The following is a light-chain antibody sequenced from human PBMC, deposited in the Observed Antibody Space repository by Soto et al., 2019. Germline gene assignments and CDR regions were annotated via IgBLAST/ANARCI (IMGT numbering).Light chain of an antibody. CDR3: LQDYSYPWT. J-gene: IGKJ1*01. V-gene: IGKV1-6*01. Sequence: IQMTQSPSSLSASVGDTVTITCRASQGIRNDLGWYQQKPGKAPRLLIHAASSLESGVPTRFSGSGSGTDFTFTISSLQAEDFATYYCLQDYSYPWTFGQGTKVDIK. CDR1: QGIRND. CDR2: AAS.